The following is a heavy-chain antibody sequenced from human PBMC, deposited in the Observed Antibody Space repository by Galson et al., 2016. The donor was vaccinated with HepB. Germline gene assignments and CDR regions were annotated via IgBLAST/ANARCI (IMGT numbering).Heavy chain of an antibody. CDR2: IYNSGRT. CDR1: GGPISGYH. J-gene: IGHJ2*01. D-gene: IGHD6-19*01. V-gene: IGHV4-4*07. Sequence: SETLSLTCTVSGGPISGYHWSWIRQPAGKGLEWIGLIYNSGRTNYNPSLKSRVTMSVDTSKNQLSLNLRSVTAADTAVYYCAGQLLVPFDLWGRGTLVTVSS. CDR3: AGQLLVPFDL.